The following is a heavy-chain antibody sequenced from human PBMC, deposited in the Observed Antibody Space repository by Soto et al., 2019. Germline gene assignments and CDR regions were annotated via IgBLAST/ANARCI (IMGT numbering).Heavy chain of an antibody. CDR3: AKDRLQGYYYAMDV. Sequence: PGGSLRLSCAASGSTFSNHGMHWVRQAPGKGLEWLAVISNDEINEYYADSVKGRFTISRDNSKNTLYLQMNSLRAEDTALYYCAKDRLQGYYYAMDVWGQGTTVTVSS. CDR2: ISNDEINE. J-gene: IGHJ6*02. CDR1: GSTFSNHG. D-gene: IGHD4-4*01. V-gene: IGHV3-30*18.